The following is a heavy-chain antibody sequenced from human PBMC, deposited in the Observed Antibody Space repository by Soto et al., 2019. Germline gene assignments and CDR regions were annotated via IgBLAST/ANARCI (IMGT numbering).Heavy chain of an antibody. Sequence: QVQLVESGGGLVKPGGSLRLSCAASGFTFSDYYMSWIRQAPGKGLEWVSYISSSGSTIYYADSVKGRFTISRDNAKNSLYLQMNSLRAEDTAVYYCARLDGNSYDSSGHYYYYYGMDVWGQGTTVTVSS. J-gene: IGHJ6*02. V-gene: IGHV3-11*01. CDR1: GFTFSDYY. CDR2: ISSSGSTI. CDR3: ARLDGNSYDSSGHYYYYYGMDV. D-gene: IGHD3-22*01.